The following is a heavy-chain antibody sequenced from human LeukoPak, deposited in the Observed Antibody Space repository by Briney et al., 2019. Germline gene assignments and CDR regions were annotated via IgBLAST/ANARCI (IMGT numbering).Heavy chain of an antibody. D-gene: IGHD1-14*01. J-gene: IGHJ4*02. Sequence: SETLSLACAVSGYSSSSGYYWGWIRQPPGKGLEWIGSIYHSGSTYYNPSLKSRVTISVDTSKNQFSLKLSSVTAADTAVYYCARLRKYFDYWGQGTLVTVSS. V-gene: IGHV4-38-2*01. CDR1: GYSSSSGYY. CDR3: ARLRKYFDY. CDR2: IYHSGST.